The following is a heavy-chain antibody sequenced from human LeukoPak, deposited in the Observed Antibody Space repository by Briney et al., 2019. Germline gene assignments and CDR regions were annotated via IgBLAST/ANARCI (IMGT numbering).Heavy chain of an antibody. CDR3: ARDRYCSSTSCLNWFDP. Sequence: GGSLRLSYAASGFTFSSYWMHWVRQPPGKGLVWGSRIDSDGSSTSYADSVKGRFTISRDNAKNTLYLQMNSLRAEDTAVYYCARDRYCSSTSCLNWFDPWGQGTLVTVSS. J-gene: IGHJ5*02. D-gene: IGHD2-2*01. V-gene: IGHV3-74*01. CDR1: GFTFSSYW. CDR2: IDSDGSST.